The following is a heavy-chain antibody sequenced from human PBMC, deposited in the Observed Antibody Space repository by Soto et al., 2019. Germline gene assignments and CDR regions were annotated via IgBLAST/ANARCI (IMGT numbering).Heavy chain of an antibody. Sequence: QVQLVQSGAEVKKPGASVKVSCKASGYTFTTYGISWVRQAPGQGLEWMGWISTYNGNTYYTQKHQGRVTMTTDTSTNTAYMELTSLKSDDTAVYYCAREYCANGVCYLPDYWGQGTLVTVSS. CDR1: GYTFTTYG. CDR2: ISTYNGNT. J-gene: IGHJ4*02. V-gene: IGHV1-18*01. CDR3: AREYCANGVCYLPDY. D-gene: IGHD2-8*01.